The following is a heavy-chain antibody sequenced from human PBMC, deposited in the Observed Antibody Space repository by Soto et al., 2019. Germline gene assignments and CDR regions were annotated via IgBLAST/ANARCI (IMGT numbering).Heavy chain of an antibody. D-gene: IGHD3-16*01. J-gene: IGHJ4*02. CDR2: ISTYNGNT. CDR3: ARGGTPMSS. Sequence: QVQLVQYGAEVKKPGASVKVSCKTSGYTFTNFGISWVRQAPGQGREGMGWISTYNGNTTYAKKFQGSVTMTTDTSTSTAYMELRSLRSDDTAVYYCARGGTPMSSGGQGTLVTVSS. V-gene: IGHV1-18*01. CDR1: GYTFTNFG.